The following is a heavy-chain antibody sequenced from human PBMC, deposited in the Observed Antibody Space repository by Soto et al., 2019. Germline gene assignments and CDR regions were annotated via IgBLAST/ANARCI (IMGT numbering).Heavy chain of an antibody. CDR3: ARARGWFDP. CDR1: GYSFTNND. D-gene: IGHD3-10*01. Sequence: GASVKVSCKASGYSFTNNDVSWVRQATGQGLEWMGVLNPADGATTYAQKFQGRVTMTMDTSTSTVFMELSSLRSEDTAVYYCARARGWFDPWGQGTLVTVSS. CDR2: LNPADGAT. J-gene: IGHJ5*02. V-gene: IGHV1-46*01.